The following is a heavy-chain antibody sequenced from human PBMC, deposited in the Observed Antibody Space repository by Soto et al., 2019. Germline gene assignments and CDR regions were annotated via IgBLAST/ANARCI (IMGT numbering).Heavy chain of an antibody. V-gene: IGHV1-3*01. CDR1: GYTFTSYA. D-gene: IGHD3-3*01. Sequence: GASVKVSCKASGYTFTSYAMHWVRQAPGQRLEWMGWINAGNGNTKYSQKFQGRVTITRDTSASTAYMELSSLRSEDTAVYYCARKKQETYYDFWSGYPGPNYYYGMDVWGQGTTVTVSS. CDR2: INAGNGNT. CDR3: ARKKQETYYDFWSGYPGPNYYYGMDV. J-gene: IGHJ6*02.